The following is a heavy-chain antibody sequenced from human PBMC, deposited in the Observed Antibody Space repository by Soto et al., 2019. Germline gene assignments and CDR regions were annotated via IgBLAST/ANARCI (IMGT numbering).Heavy chain of an antibody. Sequence: SQTLSLTCAISGDSVSSNSAAWNWIRQSPSRGLEWLGRTYYRSKWYNDYAVSVKSRITINPDTSKNQFSLQLNSVTPEDTAVYYCAREDIVLVPAASPYYYYGMDVWGQGTTVTVS. CDR2: TYYRSKWYN. D-gene: IGHD2-2*01. J-gene: IGHJ6*02. V-gene: IGHV6-1*01. CDR3: AREDIVLVPAASPYYYYGMDV. CDR1: GDSVSSNSAA.